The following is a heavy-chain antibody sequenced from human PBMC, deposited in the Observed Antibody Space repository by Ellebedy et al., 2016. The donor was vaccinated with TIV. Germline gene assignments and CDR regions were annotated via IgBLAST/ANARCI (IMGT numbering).Heavy chain of an antibody. CDR3: AREGIDGYNYFDY. CDR2: VHYRGYT. J-gene: IGHJ4*02. V-gene: IGHV4-61*08. CDR1: GGSLSSGDYY. Sequence: MPSETLSLTCTVSGGSLSSGDYYWNWIRQPPGKGLEWIAYVHYRGYTNYNPSLESRVAISLDTSKNQVSLKLTSVTAADKAVYYCAREGIDGYNYFDYWGRGTLVTVSS. D-gene: IGHD5-24*01.